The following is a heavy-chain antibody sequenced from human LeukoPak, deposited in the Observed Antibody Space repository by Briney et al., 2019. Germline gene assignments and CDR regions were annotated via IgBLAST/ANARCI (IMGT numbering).Heavy chain of an antibody. D-gene: IGHD2-15*01. CDR3: ARARGYCSRGSCYEFDY. J-gene: IGHJ4*02. V-gene: IGHV4-59*01. CDR2: IYYSGST. CDR1: GGSISSYY. Sequence: PSETLSLTCTVSGGSISSYYWSWIRQPPGKGLEWIGYIYYSGSTNYNPSLKSRVTISVDTSKNQFSLKLSSVTAADTAVYYCARARGYCSRGSCYEFDYWGQGTLVTVSS.